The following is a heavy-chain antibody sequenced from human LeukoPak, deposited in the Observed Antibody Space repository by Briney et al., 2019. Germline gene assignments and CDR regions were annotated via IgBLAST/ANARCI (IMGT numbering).Heavy chain of an antibody. Sequence: SGTLSLTCAVSGGSISSSNWWSWVRQPPGKGLEWIGEIYHSGSTNYNPSLKSRVTISVDKSKNQFSLKLSSVTAADTAVYYCARAPPRAVTTYYFDYWGQGTLVTVSS. CDR3: ARAPPRAVTTYYFDY. D-gene: IGHD4-17*01. J-gene: IGHJ4*02. CDR1: GGSISSSNW. CDR2: IYHSGST. V-gene: IGHV4-4*02.